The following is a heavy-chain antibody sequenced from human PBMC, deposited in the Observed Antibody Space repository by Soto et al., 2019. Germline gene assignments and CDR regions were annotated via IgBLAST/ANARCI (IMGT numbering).Heavy chain of an antibody. J-gene: IGHJ4*02. Sequence: SETLSLTCAVYGGSFSGYYWSWIRQPPGKGLEWIGEINHSGSTNYNPSLKSRVTISVDTSKNQFSLKLSSVTAADTAVYYCARGLRERDDYIWGSYRYTDRRRDGDYWGQGTLVTVSS. CDR1: GGSFSGYY. CDR2: INHSGST. V-gene: IGHV4-34*01. D-gene: IGHD3-16*02. CDR3: ARGLRERDDYIWGSYRYTDRRRDGDY.